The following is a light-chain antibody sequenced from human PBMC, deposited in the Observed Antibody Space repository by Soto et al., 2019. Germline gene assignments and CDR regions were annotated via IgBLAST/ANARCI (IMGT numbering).Light chain of an antibody. Sequence: EIVLTQSPATLSLSPGERATLSCRASQRVSNFLSWYQQKRGQAPRLLIYDTFRRATGIPARFSGSGSGTDFTLSISSLQSEDVAVYYCQQYQNWPLTFGGGTKVDI. CDR1: QRVSNF. CDR2: DTF. J-gene: IGKJ4*01. CDR3: QQYQNWPLT. V-gene: IGKV3-11*01.